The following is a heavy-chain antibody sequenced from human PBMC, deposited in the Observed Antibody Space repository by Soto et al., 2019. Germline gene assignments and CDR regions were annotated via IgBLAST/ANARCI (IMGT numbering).Heavy chain of an antibody. CDR3: ARQGATASTLPLIWFGP. D-gene: IGHD1-26*01. CDR1: GYSVTVYL. CDR2: IYPDNSDT. Sequence: GASQKISCTGSGYSVTVYLIAWVRQLSGKGLEWMRIIYPDNSDTRYSPSFQGHVTISADKSISTSYLQWSSREASDTAIYFCARQGATASTLPLIWFGPWGQGTLVTVSS. V-gene: IGHV5-51*01. J-gene: IGHJ5*02.